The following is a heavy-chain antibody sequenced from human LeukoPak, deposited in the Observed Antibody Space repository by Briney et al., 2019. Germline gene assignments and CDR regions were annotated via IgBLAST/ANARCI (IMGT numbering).Heavy chain of an antibody. CDR2: ISYDGSNK. D-gene: IGHD6-13*01. CDR1: GFIFSEFS. Sequence: GGSLRLSCAASGFIFSEFSFHWVRQAPGKGLEWVAVISYDGSNKYYADSVKGRFTISRDNSKNTLYLQMNSLRAEDTAVYYCAKDRPIRAAAAPALDYWGQGTLVTVSS. V-gene: IGHV3-30*04. J-gene: IGHJ4*02. CDR3: AKDRPIRAAAAPALDY.